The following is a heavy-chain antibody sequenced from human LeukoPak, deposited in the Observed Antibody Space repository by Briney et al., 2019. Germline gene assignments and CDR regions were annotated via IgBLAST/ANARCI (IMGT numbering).Heavy chain of an antibody. Sequence: SETLSLTCTVSGGSIRSSSYYWGWIRQPPGKGLEWIGSIYYSGSPYYNPSLKSRVTISVDTSKNQFSLKLSSVTAADTAVYYCVRPIRRSVVAATFAYWGQGTLVTVSS. D-gene: IGHD6-19*01. V-gene: IGHV4-39*01. J-gene: IGHJ4*02. CDR3: VRPIRRSVVAATFAY. CDR2: IYYSGSP. CDR1: GGSIRSSSYY.